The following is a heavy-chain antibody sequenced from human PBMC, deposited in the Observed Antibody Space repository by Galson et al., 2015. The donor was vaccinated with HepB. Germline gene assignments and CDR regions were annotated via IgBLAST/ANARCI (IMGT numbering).Heavy chain of an antibody. CDR2: ISGYNGNT. D-gene: IGHD3-16*01. J-gene: IGHJ6*02. CDR3: ARTPYYDYVWGSFDYYGMDV. Sequence: SVKVSCKASGYTFTSYGISWVRQAPGQGLEWMGWISGYNGNTNYTQKLQGRVTMTTDTSTSTAYMELRSLRSDDTAVYHCARTPYYDYVWGSFDYYGMDVWGQGTTVTVSS. V-gene: IGHV1-18*04. CDR1: GYTFTSYG.